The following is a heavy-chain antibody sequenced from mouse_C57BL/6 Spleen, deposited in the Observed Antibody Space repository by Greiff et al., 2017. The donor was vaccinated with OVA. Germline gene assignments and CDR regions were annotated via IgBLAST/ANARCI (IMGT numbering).Heavy chain of an antibody. CDR1: GYTFTSYW. D-gene: IGHD1-1*01. CDR2: IHTSNGGT. Sequence: QVQLQQPGTELVKPGASVKLSCKASGYTFTSYWMHWVKQRPGQGLEWIGNIHTSNGGTNYNEKLQSKATLTVDKSSSTAYMQLRSLTSEASAVYDCARCGTTVGADYWGQGTTLTVSS. J-gene: IGHJ2*01. V-gene: IGHV1-53*01. CDR3: ARCGTTVGADY.